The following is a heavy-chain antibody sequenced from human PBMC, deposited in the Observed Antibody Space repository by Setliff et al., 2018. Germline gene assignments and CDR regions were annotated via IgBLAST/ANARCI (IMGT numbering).Heavy chain of an antibody. CDR1: GVSFGSGTYY. CDR3: AGTPALGTSWLSPFDY. D-gene: IGHD5-12*01. CDR2: IQSTGNT. Sequence: PSETLSLTCTVSGVSFGSGTYYWSWIRQPAGKGLEWIGLIQSTGNTNYNPSLQSRVTISIDTSKNQFSLKMSSVTAADTAMYHCAGTPALGTSWLSPFDYWGQGTLVTVSS. J-gene: IGHJ4*02. V-gene: IGHV4-61*02.